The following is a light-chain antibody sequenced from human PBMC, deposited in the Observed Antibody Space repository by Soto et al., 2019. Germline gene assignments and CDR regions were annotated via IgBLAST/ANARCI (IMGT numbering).Light chain of an antibody. CDR3: SSYTTSGTSV. J-gene: IGLJ3*02. V-gene: IGLV2-14*01. CDR2: EVS. Sequence: QSVLTQPASVSGSPGQTITISCTGTSSDVGGYNYLSWYQQHPGKAPKVMIYEVSNRPSGVSNRFSGSKSGNTASLTISGLQAEDEADYFCSSYTTSGTSVFGGGIKLTVL. CDR1: SSDVGGYNY.